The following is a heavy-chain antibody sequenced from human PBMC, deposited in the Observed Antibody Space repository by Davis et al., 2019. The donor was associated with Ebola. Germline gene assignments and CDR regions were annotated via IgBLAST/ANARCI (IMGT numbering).Heavy chain of an antibody. CDR2: INVYNDDT. CDR3: ARASPPEYNVWSRNPHYHYFAMDV. D-gene: IGHD2-8*01. V-gene: IGHV1-18*01. J-gene: IGHJ6*02. CDR1: GYTFTNYG. Sequence: ASVKVSCKAAGYTFTNYGISWVRQAPGQGLEWIGWINVYNDDTSYGQKLQGRVTMTTDTSTSTAYMELRSLRSDDTAVYYCARASPPEYNVWSRNPHYHYFAMDVWGQGTTVTVSS.